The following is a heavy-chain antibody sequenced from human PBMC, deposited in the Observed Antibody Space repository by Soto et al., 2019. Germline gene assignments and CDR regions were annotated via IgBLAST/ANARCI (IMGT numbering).Heavy chain of an antibody. D-gene: IGHD3-3*01. CDR1: GFTFRSYA. CDR3: AKRSAFWSGYPDY. J-gene: IGHJ4*02. V-gene: IGHV3-23*01. Sequence: GGSLRLSCAASGFTFRSYAMGWVRQAPGKGLEWVSAFSGNGDNTDYADSVKGRFTISRDNSRNTLFLQMNSLRADDTAVYYCAKRSAFWSGYPDYWGQGTLVTVSS. CDR2: FSGNGDNT.